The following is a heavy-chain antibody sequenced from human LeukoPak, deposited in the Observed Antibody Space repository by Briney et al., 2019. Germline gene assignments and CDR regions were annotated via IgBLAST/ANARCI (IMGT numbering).Heavy chain of an antibody. V-gene: IGHV3-30*02. J-gene: IGHJ4*02. CDR3: ARLGIITAAGSNDY. CDR1: GFTFSSYG. D-gene: IGHD6-13*01. Sequence: GGSLRLSCAASGFTFSSYGMHWVRQAPGKGLEWVAFIRYDGSNKYYADSVKGRFTVSRDNAKNSLYLQMNSLRAEDTAVYYCARLGIITAAGSNDYWGQGTLVTVSS. CDR2: IRYDGSNK.